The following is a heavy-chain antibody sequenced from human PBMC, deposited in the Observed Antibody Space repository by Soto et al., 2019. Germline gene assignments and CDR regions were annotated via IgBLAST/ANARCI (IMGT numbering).Heavy chain of an antibody. CDR1: GFTFSSYA. Sequence: GGSLRLSCAASGFTFSSYAMSWVRQAPGKGLEWVSAISGSGGTTYYADSVKGRFTISRDNSKNTLYLQMNSLRAEDTALYYCAKDVRYAGSWSAPLDFWGQGALVTVSS. CDR2: ISGSGGTT. D-gene: IGHD2-8*01. CDR3: AKDVRYAGSWSAPLDF. J-gene: IGHJ4*02. V-gene: IGHV3-23*01.